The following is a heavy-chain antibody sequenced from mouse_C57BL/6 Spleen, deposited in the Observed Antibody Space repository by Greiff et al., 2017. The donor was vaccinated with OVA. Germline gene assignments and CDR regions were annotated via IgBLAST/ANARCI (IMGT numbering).Heavy chain of an antibody. V-gene: IGHV1-4*01. Sequence: VQLQQSGAELARPGASVKMSCKASGYTFTSYTMHWVKQRPGQGLEWIGYINPSSGYTKYNQKFKDKATLTADKSSSTAYMQLSSLTSEDSAVYYCARSSSYDYFDYGGQGTTLTVSS. CDR2: INPSSGYT. D-gene: IGHD1-1*01. CDR3: ARSSSYDYFDY. CDR1: GYTFTSYT. J-gene: IGHJ2*01.